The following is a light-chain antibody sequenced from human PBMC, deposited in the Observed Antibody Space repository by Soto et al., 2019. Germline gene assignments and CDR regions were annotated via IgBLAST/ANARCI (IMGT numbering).Light chain of an antibody. J-gene: IGKJ1*01. CDR3: QQYDTWPPGT. Sequence: EIVMTQSPATLSVSPGERATLSCRASQSINTNLAWYQQKPGQAPRLLLFGASTRATGIPDRFSGSWSGTDFTLTISSLQSEDFAVYYWQQYDTWPPGTFGQGTKVEIK. CDR1: QSINTN. V-gene: IGKV3-15*01. CDR2: GAS.